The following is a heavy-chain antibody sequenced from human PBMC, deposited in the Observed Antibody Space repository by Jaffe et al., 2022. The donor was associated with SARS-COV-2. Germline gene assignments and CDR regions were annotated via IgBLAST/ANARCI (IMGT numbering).Heavy chain of an antibody. J-gene: IGHJ6*02. V-gene: IGHV1-18*01. CDR3: ARIGSRTSYSTDWYNYYFYGMDV. D-gene: IGHD6-19*01. CDR2: VGTYNGET. CDR1: GYTYTSYG. Sequence: QLQLVQSGAEVKKPGASVKVSCKASGYTYTSYGISWVRQAPGQGLEWMGWVGTYNGETTYVQKFQGRVIMTTETSTNTAYMELRSLSSDDTAVYYCARIGSRTSYSTDWYNYYFYGMDVWGQGTTVTVSS.